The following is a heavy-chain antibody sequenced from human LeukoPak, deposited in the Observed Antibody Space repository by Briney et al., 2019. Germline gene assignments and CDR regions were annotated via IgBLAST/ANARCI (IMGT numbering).Heavy chain of an antibody. CDR3: ARVDRGWSSSWSEFYYYYYMDV. Sequence: ASVKVSCKASGYPFTTYGITWVRQAPGQGLEWMGWISAYNGNTNYAQKLQGRVTMTTDTSTSTAYMELRSLRSDDTAVYYCARVDRGWSSSWSEFYYYYYMDVWGKGTTVTVSS. D-gene: IGHD6-13*01. CDR1: GYPFTTYG. V-gene: IGHV1-18*01. J-gene: IGHJ6*03. CDR2: ISAYNGNT.